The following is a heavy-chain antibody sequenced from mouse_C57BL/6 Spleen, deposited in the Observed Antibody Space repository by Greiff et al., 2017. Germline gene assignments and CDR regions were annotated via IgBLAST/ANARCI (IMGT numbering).Heavy chain of an antibody. V-gene: IGHV3-6*01. CDR3: ARDYYGSSYRYFDV. Sequence: EVQLQESGPGLVKPSQSLSLTCSVTGYSITSGYYWNWIRQFPGNKLEWMGYISYDGSNNYNPSLKNRISITRDTSKNQFFLKLNSVTTEDTATYYCARDYYGSSYRYFDVWGTGTTVTVSS. D-gene: IGHD1-1*01. J-gene: IGHJ1*03. CDR1: GYSITSGYY. CDR2: ISYDGSN.